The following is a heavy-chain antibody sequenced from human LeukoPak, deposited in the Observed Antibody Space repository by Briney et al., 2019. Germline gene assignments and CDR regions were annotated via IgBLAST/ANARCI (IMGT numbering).Heavy chain of an antibody. D-gene: IGHD2-2*01. V-gene: IGHV1-18*01. Sequence: VKVSCKASGYTFTSYGISWVRQAPGQGLEWMGWISAYNGNTNYAQKLQGRVTMTTDTSPSTAYMELRSLRSDDTAVYSCARAKPSTSPNDYWGQGTLVTVSS. CDR3: ARAKPSTSPNDY. CDR1: GYTFTSYG. CDR2: ISAYNGNT. J-gene: IGHJ4*02.